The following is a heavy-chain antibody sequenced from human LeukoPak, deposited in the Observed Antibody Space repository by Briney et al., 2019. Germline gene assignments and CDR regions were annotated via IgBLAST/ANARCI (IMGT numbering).Heavy chain of an antibody. J-gene: IGHJ4*02. CDR1: GFSFSSYG. D-gene: IGHD5-24*01. CDR3: ATGVEN. V-gene: IGHV3-21*01. CDR2: ITSTSDST. Sequence: NTGGSLRLSCAASGFSFSSYGMMWVRQAPGKGLKWVSSITSTSDSTYYADSVKGRFTISRDNAKNSLYLHLNTLRAEDTAVYYCATGVENWGQGTLVTVSS.